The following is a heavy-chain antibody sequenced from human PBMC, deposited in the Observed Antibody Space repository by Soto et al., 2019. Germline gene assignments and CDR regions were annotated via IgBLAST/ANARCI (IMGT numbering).Heavy chain of an antibody. Sequence: GGSLRLSCAASGFTFSSYGMHWVRQAPGKGLEWVAVIWYDGSNKYYADSVKGRFTISRDNSKNTLYLQMNSLRAEDTAVYYCAKARSPSVYYYGMDVWGQGTTVTVSS. V-gene: IGHV3-33*06. J-gene: IGHJ6*02. CDR3: AKARSPSVYYYGMDV. CDR1: GFTFSSYG. CDR2: IWYDGSNK.